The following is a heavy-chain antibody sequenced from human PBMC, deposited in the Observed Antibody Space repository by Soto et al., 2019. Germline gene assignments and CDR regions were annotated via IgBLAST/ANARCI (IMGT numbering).Heavy chain of an antibody. CDR3: AKARYGDGRGFDF. J-gene: IGHJ4*02. D-gene: IGHD4-17*01. CDR2: IISGGSTT. Sequence: LSLSCAASGFNFKNNAMNWVRQAPGKGLEWLSSIISGGSTTYYADSVRGRFTISRDNSKNTLYLQMNSLRAEDTALYYCAKARYGDGRGFDFWGQGTMVTVSS. V-gene: IGHV3-23*01. CDR1: GFNFKNNA.